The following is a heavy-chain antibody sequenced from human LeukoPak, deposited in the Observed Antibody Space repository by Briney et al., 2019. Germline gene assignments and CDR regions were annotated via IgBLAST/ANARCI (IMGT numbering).Heavy chain of an antibody. Sequence: GGSLRLSCAASGFTVSSNYMSWVRQAPGKGLEWVSVIYSGGSTYYADSVKGRFTISRDNSKNTLYPQMNSLRAEDTAVYYCARSSWYSSGWYGRRGYFDYWGQGTLVTVSS. V-gene: IGHV3-66*01. CDR1: GFTVSSNY. CDR2: IYSGGST. D-gene: IGHD6-19*01. CDR3: ARSSWYSSGWYGRRGYFDY. J-gene: IGHJ4*02.